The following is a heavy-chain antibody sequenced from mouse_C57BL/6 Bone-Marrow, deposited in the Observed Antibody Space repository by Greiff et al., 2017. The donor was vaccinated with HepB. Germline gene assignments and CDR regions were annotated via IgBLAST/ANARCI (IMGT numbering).Heavy chain of an antibody. CDR1: GYTFTSYG. Sequence: VQLQQSGAELARPGASVKLSCKASGYTFTSYGISWVKQRTGQGLEWIGEIHPRSGNTYYNEKFKGKATLTADKSSSTAYMELRSLTSEDSAVYFCARWGYYGSFPWFAYWGQGTLVTVSA. CDR3: ARWGYYGSFPWFAY. J-gene: IGHJ3*01. CDR2: IHPRSGNT. D-gene: IGHD1-1*01. V-gene: IGHV1-81*01.